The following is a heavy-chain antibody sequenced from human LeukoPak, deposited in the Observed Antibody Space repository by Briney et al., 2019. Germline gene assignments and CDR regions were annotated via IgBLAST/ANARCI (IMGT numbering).Heavy chain of an antibody. CDR2: ISSSSSTI. CDR3: ARDPHYYGSGSPNWFDP. J-gene: IGHJ5*02. Sequence: GGSLRLSCAASGFTFSSYSMNWVRQAPGKGLEWVSYISSSSSTIYYADSVKGRFTISRDNAKNSLYLQMNSLRAEDTAVYYCARDPHYYGSGSPNWFDPWGQGALVTVSS. D-gene: IGHD3-10*01. CDR1: GFTFSSYS. V-gene: IGHV3-48*01.